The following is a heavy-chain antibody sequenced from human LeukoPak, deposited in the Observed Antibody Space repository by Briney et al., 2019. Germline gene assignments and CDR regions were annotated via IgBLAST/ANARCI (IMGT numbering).Heavy chain of an antibody. V-gene: IGHV1-2*02. CDR2: INPNSGGT. J-gene: IGHJ4*02. CDR1: GYTFTDYY. CDR3: ARSLPGVVYFDY. D-gene: IGHD2-15*01. Sequence: ASVKVSCKASGYTFTDYYMHWVRQAPGQGLEWMGYINPNSGGTNFAQKFQGRVTISVDTSKNQFSLKLSPVTAADTAVYYCARSLPGVVYFDYWGQGTLVTVSS.